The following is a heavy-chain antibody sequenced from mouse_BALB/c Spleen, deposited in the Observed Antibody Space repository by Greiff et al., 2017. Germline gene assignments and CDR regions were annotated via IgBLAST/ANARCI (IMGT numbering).Heavy chain of an antibody. CDR3: ARQLGLRYYAMDY. J-gene: IGHJ4*01. CDR2: ISYSGST. V-gene: IGHV3-8*02. D-gene: IGHD3-1*01. CDR1: GDSITSGY. Sequence: EVKLMESGPSLVKPSQTLSLTCSVTGDSITSGYWNWIRKFPGNKLEYMGYISYSGSTYYNPSLKSRISITRDTSKNQYYLQLNSVTTEDTATYYCARQLGLRYYAMDYWGQGTSVTVSS.